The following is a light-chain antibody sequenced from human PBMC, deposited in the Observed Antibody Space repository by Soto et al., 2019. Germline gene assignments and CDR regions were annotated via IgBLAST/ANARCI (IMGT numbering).Light chain of an antibody. CDR3: SSYAGSSSCV. Sequence: QSVLTQPASVSVSPGQSITISCTGTSSDVGSYNLVSWYQQHAGKAPKLMIYEGSKRPSGVSNRFSGSKSGNTASLTISGLQAEDESDYYCSSYAGSSSCVFRTGNKVPVL. CDR1: SSDVGSYNL. CDR2: EGS. J-gene: IGLJ1*01. V-gene: IGLV2-23*01.